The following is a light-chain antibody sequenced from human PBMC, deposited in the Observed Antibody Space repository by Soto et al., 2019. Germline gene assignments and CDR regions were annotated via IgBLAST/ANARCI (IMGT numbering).Light chain of an antibody. J-gene: IGKJ4*01. CDR3: QHYNNWLGT. V-gene: IGKV3-15*01. CDR2: GAS. CDR1: QAISSN. Sequence: VMTQSPATLSVSRGERATLSCRANQAISSNLAWYQQKPGQAPRLLIYGASTRATGIPDRFSGSGSGTEFTLTISSLQSEDFAVYYCQHYNNWLGTFGGGTKV.